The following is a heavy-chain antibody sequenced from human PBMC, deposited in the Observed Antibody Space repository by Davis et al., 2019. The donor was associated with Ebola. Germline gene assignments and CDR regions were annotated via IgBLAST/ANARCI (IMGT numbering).Heavy chain of an antibody. CDR2: INHSGST. J-gene: IGHJ4*02. V-gene: IGHV4-34*01. CDR1: GGSFSGYY. D-gene: IGHD4-23*01. Sequence: MPSETLSLTCAVYGGSFSGYYWSWIRQPPGKGLEWIGEINHSGSTNYNPSLKSRVTISVDTSKNQFSLKLSSVTAADTAVYYCAREYGGNFDYWGQGTLVTVSS. CDR3: AREYGGNFDY.